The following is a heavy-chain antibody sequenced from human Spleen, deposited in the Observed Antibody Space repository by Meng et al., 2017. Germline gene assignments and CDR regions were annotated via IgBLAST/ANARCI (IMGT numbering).Heavy chain of an antibody. Sequence: QVQLVQSGAEVKKAGASVKVSCKASGYTFKNNGITWVRQAPGQGLEWMGWISAYNGNTNYVQKFQGRVTMTTDTSTSTAYMELRSLRSEDTAIYFCASGNSDYWGQGTLVTVSS. CDR3: ASGNSDY. J-gene: IGHJ4*02. D-gene: IGHD3-10*01. V-gene: IGHV1-18*04. CDR1: GYTFKNNG. CDR2: ISAYNGNT.